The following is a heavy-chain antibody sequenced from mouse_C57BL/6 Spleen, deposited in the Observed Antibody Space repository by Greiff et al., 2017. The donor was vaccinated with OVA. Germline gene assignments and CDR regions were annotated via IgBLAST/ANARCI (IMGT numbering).Heavy chain of an antibody. J-gene: IGHJ2*01. CDR2: IYPGDGDT. CDR3: ARLGTTDYFDY. CDR1: GYAFSSSW. V-gene: IGHV1-82*01. D-gene: IGHD1-1*01. Sequence: QVQLQQSGPELVKPGASVKISCKASGYAFSSSWMNWVKQRPGKGLEWIGRIYPGDGDTNYNGKFKGKATLTADKSSSPAYMQLSSLTSEDSAVYFCARLGTTDYFDYWGQGTTLTVSS.